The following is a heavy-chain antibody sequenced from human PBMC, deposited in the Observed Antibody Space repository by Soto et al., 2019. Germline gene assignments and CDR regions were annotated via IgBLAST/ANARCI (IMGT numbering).Heavy chain of an antibody. V-gene: IGHV3-64D*08. CDR1: GFTFSSYA. CDR3: VKGDYCSGGSCYSSWYYGMDV. D-gene: IGHD2-15*01. Sequence: PGGSLRLSCSASGFTFSSYAMHWVRQAPGKGLEYVSAISSNGGSTYYADSVKGRFTISRDNSKNTLYLQMSSLRAEDTAVYYCVKGDYCSGGSCYSSWYYGMDVWGQGTTVTVSS. CDR2: ISSNGGST. J-gene: IGHJ6*02.